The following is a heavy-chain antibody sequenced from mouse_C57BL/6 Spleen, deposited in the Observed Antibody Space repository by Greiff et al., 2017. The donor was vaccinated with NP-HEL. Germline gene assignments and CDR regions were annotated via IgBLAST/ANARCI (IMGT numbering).Heavy chain of an antibody. CDR1: GYAFSSSW. CDR3: ARGLRLHYAMDY. CDR2: IYPGDGDT. Sequence: VQLQQSGPELVKPGASVKISCKASGYAFSSSWMNWVKQRPGKGLEWIGRIYPGDGDTNYNGKFKGKATLTADKSSSTAYMQLSSLTSEDSAVYCCARGLRLHYAMDYWGQGTSVTVSS. J-gene: IGHJ4*01. V-gene: IGHV1-82*01. D-gene: IGHD3-2*02.